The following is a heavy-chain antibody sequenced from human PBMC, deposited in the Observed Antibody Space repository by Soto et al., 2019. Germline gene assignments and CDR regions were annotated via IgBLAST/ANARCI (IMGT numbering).Heavy chain of an antibody. CDR1: GFTLSGYA. J-gene: IGHJ6*03. Sequence: GGSLRLSGAASGFTLSGYAMDWVRQAPGKGLEYVSGISSNGVGTYYANSVQGRFTISRDNSKNTVYLQMGSLRPEDMAVYYCARRARPDFYYMVIWGKGTTVTVSS. CDR3: ARRARPDFYYMVI. D-gene: IGHD6-6*01. CDR2: ISSNGVGT. V-gene: IGHV3-64*01.